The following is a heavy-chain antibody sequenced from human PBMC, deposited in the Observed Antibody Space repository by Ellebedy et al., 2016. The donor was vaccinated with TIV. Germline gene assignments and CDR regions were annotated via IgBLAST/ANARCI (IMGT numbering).Heavy chain of an antibody. D-gene: IGHD4-23*01. Sequence: GESLKISCAASGLTFSSHAMSWVRQAPGTGLEWFSSITESGCHTYYADSVKGRFTISRDNSKDTLFLQMNSLRAEDTAIYFCARDPVGVGPAFDVWGQGTMVTVSS. CDR2: ITESGCHT. CDR1: GLTFSSHA. CDR3: ARDPVGVGPAFDV. V-gene: IGHV3-23*01. J-gene: IGHJ3*01.